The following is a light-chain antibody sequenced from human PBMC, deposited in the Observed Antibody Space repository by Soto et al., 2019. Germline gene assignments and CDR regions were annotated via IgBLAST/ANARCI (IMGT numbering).Light chain of an antibody. J-gene: IGLJ2*01. Sequence: QSVLTQPASVSGSPGQSITISCTGTSSDVGGYNYVSWYQQHPGKAPKLIIYDVSNRPSGVSDRFSGSKSGNTASLTISGLQAEDEADYYCSSYTSSSALGVFGGGTQLTVL. V-gene: IGLV2-14*01. CDR2: DVS. CDR1: SSDVGGYNY. CDR3: SSYTSSSALGV.